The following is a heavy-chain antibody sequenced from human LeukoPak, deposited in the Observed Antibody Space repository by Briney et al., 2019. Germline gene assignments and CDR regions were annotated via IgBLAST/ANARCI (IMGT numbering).Heavy chain of an antibody. Sequence: GSLRLSCAASGFTFSSYAMSWVRQAPGKGLEWVSSISNSSGYIYYADSVKGRFTISRDNAKNSLYLQMNSLRAEDTAVYYCARDCLGYYDSSGYYSRGSCWGQGTLVTVRS. CDR1: GFTFSSYA. CDR2: ISNSSGYI. D-gene: IGHD3-22*01. J-gene: IGHJ4*02. V-gene: IGHV3-21*01. CDR3: ARDCLGYYDSSGYYSRGSC.